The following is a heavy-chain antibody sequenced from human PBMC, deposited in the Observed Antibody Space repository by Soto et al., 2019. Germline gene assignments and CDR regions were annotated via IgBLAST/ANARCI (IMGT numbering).Heavy chain of an antibody. CDR1: GFTFSSYS. V-gene: IGHV3-21*01. Sequence: PGGSLRLSCAASGFTFSSYSMTRVRQAPGKGLEWVSTISSSSAYIYYADSVKGRFSISRDNAKNSLYLQMNSLRAEDTAVYYCATDQLSLLNYDYWGQGTLVTVSS. CDR2: ISSSSAYI. J-gene: IGHJ4*02. D-gene: IGHD1-1*01. CDR3: ATDQLSLLNYDY.